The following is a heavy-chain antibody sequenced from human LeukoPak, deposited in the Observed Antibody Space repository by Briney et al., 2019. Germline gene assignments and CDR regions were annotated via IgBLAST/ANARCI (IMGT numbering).Heavy chain of an antibody. J-gene: IGHJ4*02. Sequence: PAETLSLTCTVSGYSISSGYYWGWIRQPPGKGLEWIGSIYHSGSTYYNPSLKSRVTISVDTSKNQFSLKLSSVTAADTALYYCARDGYDYYDSSGYYYEDYWGQGTLVTVSS. D-gene: IGHD3-22*01. CDR3: ARDGYDYYDSSGYYYEDY. CDR2: IYHSGST. CDR1: GYSISSGYY. V-gene: IGHV4-38-2*02.